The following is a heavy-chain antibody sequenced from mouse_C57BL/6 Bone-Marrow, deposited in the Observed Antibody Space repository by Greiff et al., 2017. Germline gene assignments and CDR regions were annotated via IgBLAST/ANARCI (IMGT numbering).Heavy chain of an antibody. J-gene: IGHJ2*01. V-gene: IGHV1-55*01. CDR1: GYTFTSYW. D-gene: IGHD1-2*01. Sequence: QVQLQQPGAELVKPGASVKMSCKASGYTFTSYWITWVKQRPGQGLEWIGDIYPTSGRTNYNEKFKSKATLTVDTSSNTAYMQLSSLTSEDSAVFYCARSGRQGRSFDCWGQGATLTVSA. CDR2: IYPTSGRT. CDR3: ARSGRQGRSFDC.